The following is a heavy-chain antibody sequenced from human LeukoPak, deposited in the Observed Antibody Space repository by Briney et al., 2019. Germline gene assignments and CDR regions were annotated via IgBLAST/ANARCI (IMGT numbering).Heavy chain of an antibody. V-gene: IGHV4-39*07. CDR1: GGSISSSSYY. J-gene: IGHJ4*02. CDR3: ARVTLNVVGADY. CDR2: IYYSGST. Sequence: PSETLSLTCTVSGGSISSSSYYWGWIRQPPGKGLEWIGSIYYSGSTYYNPSLKSRVTISVDTSKNQFSLKLSSVTAADTAVYYCARVTLNVVGADYWGQGTLVTVSS. D-gene: IGHD1-26*01.